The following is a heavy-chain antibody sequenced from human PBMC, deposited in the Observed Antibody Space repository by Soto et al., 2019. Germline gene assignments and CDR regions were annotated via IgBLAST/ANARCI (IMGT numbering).Heavy chain of an antibody. CDR3: ARGGHIAVVTASFDY. CDR2: IHPSGGGT. Sequence: ASVNVSCNPSGYTFNTYYLHWLRQAPGQALEWMGVIHPSGGGTTYAQKFLGRVTVTRDTSTTTVFMELSSLRSDDTAVYYCARGGHIAVVTASFDYWGQGTLVPSPQ. V-gene: IGHV1-46*02. D-gene: IGHD2-21*02. CDR1: GYTFNTYY. J-gene: IGHJ4*02.